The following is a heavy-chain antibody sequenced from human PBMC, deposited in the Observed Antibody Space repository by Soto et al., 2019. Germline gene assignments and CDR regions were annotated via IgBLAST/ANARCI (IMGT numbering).Heavy chain of an antibody. CDR1: GGSISSSSYY. CDR3: ASITIFGVVMGYYYHGMDV. D-gene: IGHD3-3*01. V-gene: IGHV4-39*01. CDR2: IYYSGST. J-gene: IGHJ6*02. Sequence: SETLSLTCTVSGGSISSSSYYWGWIRQPPGKGLEWIGSIYYSGSTYYNPSLKSRVTISVDTSKNQYSLKLSSVTAADTAVYYCASITIFGVVMGYYYHGMDVWGQGTTVTVSS.